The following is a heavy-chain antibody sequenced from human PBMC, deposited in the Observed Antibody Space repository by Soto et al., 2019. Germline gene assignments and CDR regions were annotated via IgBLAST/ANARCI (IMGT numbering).Heavy chain of an antibody. CDR2: IYYSGST. Sequence: PSETLSLTYTVSGGSISSGDYYWSWIRQPPGKGLEWIGYIYYSGSTYYNPSLKSRVTISVDTSKNQFSLKLSSVTAADTAVYYCARDTYYYGSGSNPYYYYGMDVWGQGTTVTVSS. CDR1: GGSISSGDYY. D-gene: IGHD3-10*01. V-gene: IGHV4-30-4*01. J-gene: IGHJ6*02. CDR3: ARDTYYYGSGSNPYYYYGMDV.